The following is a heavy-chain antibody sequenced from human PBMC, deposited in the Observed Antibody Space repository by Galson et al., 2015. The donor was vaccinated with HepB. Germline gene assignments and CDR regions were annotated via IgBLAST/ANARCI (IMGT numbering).Heavy chain of an antibody. CDR2: IYSGGST. J-gene: IGHJ4*02. CDR1: GFTVSSNY. Sequence: SLRLSCAASGFTVSSNYMSWVRQAPGKGLEWVSVIYSGGSTYYADSVKGRFTISRDNSKNTLYLQMNSLRAEDTAVYYCAKPDYGGNQDYWGQGTLVTVSS. V-gene: IGHV3-53*01. D-gene: IGHD4-23*01. CDR3: AKPDYGGNQDY.